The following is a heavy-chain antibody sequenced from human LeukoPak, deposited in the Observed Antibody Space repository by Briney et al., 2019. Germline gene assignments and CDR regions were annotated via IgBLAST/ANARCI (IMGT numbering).Heavy chain of an antibody. J-gene: IGHJ4*02. CDR2: TYYRSKWYN. CDR3: ARVIAVAGPGYFDY. V-gene: IGHV6-1*01. Sequence: TSQTLSLTCAISGDSVSSNSVAWNWIRQSPSRGLEWLGRTYYRSKWYNDYALSVKSRISINPDTSNNQFSLQLNSVTPEDTAVYYCARVIAVAGPGYFDYWGQGTLVTVPS. D-gene: IGHD6-19*01. CDR1: GDSVSSNSVA.